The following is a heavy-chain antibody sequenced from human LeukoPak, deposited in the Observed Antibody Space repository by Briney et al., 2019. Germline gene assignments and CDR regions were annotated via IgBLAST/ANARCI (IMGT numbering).Heavy chain of an antibody. D-gene: IGHD6-19*01. Sequence: PGGSLRLSCAASGFIFDDYGMSWVRQVPGKGLEWVSGINWNGGRTGYADSVKGRFTISRDNAKNSLYLQMNSLRAEDTAVYYCAKEYPVAAIDVFDIWGQGTMVTVSS. CDR2: INWNGGRT. J-gene: IGHJ3*02. CDR1: GFIFDDYG. V-gene: IGHV3-20*04. CDR3: AKEYPVAAIDVFDI.